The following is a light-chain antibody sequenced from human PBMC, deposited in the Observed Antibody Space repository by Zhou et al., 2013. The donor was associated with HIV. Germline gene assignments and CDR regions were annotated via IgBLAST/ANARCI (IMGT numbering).Light chain of an antibody. V-gene: IGKV1-NL1*01. CDR1: QGIGKS. CDR3: QQYDRSPRT. Sequence: DIQMTQSPSSLSASVGDRITITCRASQGIGKSLAWYQKKPGKAPKLLVYAASKLQSGVPPRFSGSGSGTDFTLTISRLEPEDFAVYSCQQYDRSPRTFGQGTKVEIK. CDR2: AAS. J-gene: IGKJ1*01.